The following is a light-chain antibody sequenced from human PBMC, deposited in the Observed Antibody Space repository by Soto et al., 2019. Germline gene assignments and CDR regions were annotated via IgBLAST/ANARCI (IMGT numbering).Light chain of an antibody. V-gene: IGKV3-20*01. CDR3: QQFGNSPYT. CDR1: QSVSSSY. CDR2: GAS. Sequence: EIVLTQSPGTLSLSPGERATLSCRASQSVSSSYLAWYQQKPGQAPRLLIYGASSRATGIPDRFSGSGSGTDFTLTISRLEHEDVAVYYCQQFGNSPYTFGQGTRLEIK. J-gene: IGKJ2*01.